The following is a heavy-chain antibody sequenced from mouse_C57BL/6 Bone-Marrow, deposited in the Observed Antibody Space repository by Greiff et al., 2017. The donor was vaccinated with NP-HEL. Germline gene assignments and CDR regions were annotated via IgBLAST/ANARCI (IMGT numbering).Heavy chain of an antibody. J-gene: IGHJ3*01. CDR3: ARNGWLLRFAY. D-gene: IGHD2-3*01. V-gene: IGHV1-19*01. Sequence: EVQVVESGPVLVKPGASVKMSCKASGYTFTDYYMNWVKQSHGKSLEWIGVINPYNGGTSYNQKFKGKATLTVDKSSSTAYMELNSLTSEDSAVYYCARNGWLLRFAYWGQGTLVTVSA. CDR1: GYTFTDYY. CDR2: INPYNGGT.